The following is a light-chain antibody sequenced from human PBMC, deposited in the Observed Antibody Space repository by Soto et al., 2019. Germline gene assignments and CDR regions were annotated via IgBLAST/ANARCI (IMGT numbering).Light chain of an antibody. J-gene: IGKJ4*01. V-gene: IGKV3-20*01. Sequence: IVLTKSPGTLSLSPWERATLSCGASESVSSSYLAWYQQKPGQAPRLLIYGASSRATGTPDRFSGGGSGTDFTLTISSLQSEDFAVYYCQQYKNWPPLTFGGGTKVDIK. CDR2: GAS. CDR1: ESVSSSY. CDR3: QQYKNWPPLT.